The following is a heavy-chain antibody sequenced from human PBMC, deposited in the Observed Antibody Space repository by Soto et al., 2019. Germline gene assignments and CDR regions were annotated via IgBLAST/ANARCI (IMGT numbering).Heavy chain of an antibody. V-gene: IGHV3-23*01. CDR3: ADVEEYYFDY. CDR1: GFTFSSYA. CDR2: ISGSGGST. D-gene: IGHD3-16*01. J-gene: IGHJ4*02. Sequence: GVSLRLSCAASGFTFSSYAMSWVRQAPGKGLEWVSAISGSGGSTYYADSEKGRFTISRNNTNNTQYLKKNSLRAEDTAGDYCADVEEYYFDYWGQGTLVAVSS.